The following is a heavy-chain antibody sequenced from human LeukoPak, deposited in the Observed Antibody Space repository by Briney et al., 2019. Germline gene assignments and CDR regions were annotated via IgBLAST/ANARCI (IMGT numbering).Heavy chain of an antibody. J-gene: IGHJ4*02. D-gene: IGHD1-26*01. Sequence: GRSLRLSCAASGFTFSSYGMHWVRQAPGKGLEWVAVISYDGSNKYYAGSVKGRFTISRDNSKNTMYLQMNSLRAEDSAVYYCARASGSFDYWGQGTLVTVPS. CDR1: GFTFSSYG. CDR2: ISYDGSNK. CDR3: ARASGSFDY. V-gene: IGHV3-30*03.